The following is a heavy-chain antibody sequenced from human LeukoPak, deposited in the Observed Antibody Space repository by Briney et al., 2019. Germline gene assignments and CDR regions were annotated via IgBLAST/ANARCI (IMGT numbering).Heavy chain of an antibody. CDR1: GFTFSSYA. J-gene: IGHJ5*02. Sequence: GGSLRLSCAASGFTFSSYAISWVRQAPGKGLEWVSAISGSGGSTYYADSVKGRFTISRDNSKNTLYLQMNSLRAEDTAVYYCAKGKLRYFDWSPPGPWGQGTLVTVSS. V-gene: IGHV3-23*01. CDR3: AKGKLRYFDWSPPGP. CDR2: ISGSGGST. D-gene: IGHD3-9*01.